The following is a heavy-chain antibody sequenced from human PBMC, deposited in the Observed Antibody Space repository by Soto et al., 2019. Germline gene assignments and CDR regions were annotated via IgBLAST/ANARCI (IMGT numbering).Heavy chain of an antibody. CDR2: IDWDDTK. V-gene: IGHV2-70*01. D-gene: IGHD5-18*01. J-gene: IGHJ6*02. CDR1: GFSLTTTGVY. Sequence: SGPTLVNPTETLTLTCTFSGFSLTTTGVYVTWIRQPPGKALEWLALIDWDDTKYHNKSLTTRLTVSKDTSKNQVVLTMTNMDLVDTATYFCARTRNNERIHHQFYSGTDVWGPGTTVTVSS. CDR3: ARTRNNERIHHQFYSGTDV.